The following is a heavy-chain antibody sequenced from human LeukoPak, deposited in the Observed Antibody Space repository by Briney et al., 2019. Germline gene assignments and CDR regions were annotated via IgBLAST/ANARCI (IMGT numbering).Heavy chain of an antibody. CDR1: GFTVSSNY. V-gene: IGHV3-66*02. CDR3: ARDLHTFGGLDY. CDR2: IYSGGST. D-gene: IGHD3-16*01. Sequence: GGSLRLSCAASGFTVSSNYMSWVRQAPGKGLEWVSVIYSGGSTYYADSVKGRFTISRDNSKNTLYLQMNSLRAEDTAVYYCARDLHTFGGLDYWGQGTLVTVSS. J-gene: IGHJ4*02.